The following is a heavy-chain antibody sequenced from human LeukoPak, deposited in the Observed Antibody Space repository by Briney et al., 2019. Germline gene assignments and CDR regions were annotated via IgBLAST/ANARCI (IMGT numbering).Heavy chain of an antibody. V-gene: IGHV3-30*18. Sequence: GRSLRLSCAASGFTFSSYGMHWVRQAPGKGLEWVAVISYDGSNKYYADSVKGRFTISRDNSKNTLYLQMNSLRAEDTAVYYCAKVRSPADYWGQGTPVTVSS. CDR2: ISYDGSNK. J-gene: IGHJ4*02. CDR1: GFTFSSYG. CDR3: AKVRSPADY.